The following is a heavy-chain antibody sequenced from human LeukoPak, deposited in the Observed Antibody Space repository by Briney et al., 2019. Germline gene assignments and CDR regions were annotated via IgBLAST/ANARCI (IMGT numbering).Heavy chain of an antibody. CDR2: INHSGST. CDR1: GGSFSGYY. Sequence: SETLSLTCAVYGGSFSGYYWSWIRQPPGKGLEWIGEINHSGSTNYNPSLKSRVTISVDTSKNQFSLKLSSVTAADTAVYYCARSRKGYGSGSYQANYFDYWRQGTLVTVSS. D-gene: IGHD3-10*01. J-gene: IGHJ4*02. CDR3: ARSRKGYGSGSYQANYFDY. V-gene: IGHV4-34*01.